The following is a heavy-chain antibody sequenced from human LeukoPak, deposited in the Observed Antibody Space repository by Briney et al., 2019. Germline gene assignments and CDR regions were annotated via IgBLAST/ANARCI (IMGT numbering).Heavy chain of an antibody. CDR2: IRSKAYGGTT. Sequence: PGGSLRLSCAASGFTFSSYWMHWVRQAPGKGLEWVGFIRSKAYGGTTEYAASVKGRFTISRDDSKSIAYLQMNSLKTEDTAVYYCHTQFDYYGSGSDWFDPWGQGTLVTVSS. CDR3: HTQFDYYGSGSDWFDP. J-gene: IGHJ5*02. CDR1: GFTFSSYW. D-gene: IGHD3-10*01. V-gene: IGHV3-49*04.